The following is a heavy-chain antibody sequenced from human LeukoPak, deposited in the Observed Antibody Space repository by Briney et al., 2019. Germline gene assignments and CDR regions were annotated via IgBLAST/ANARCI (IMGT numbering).Heavy chain of an antibody. V-gene: IGHV3-21*01. CDR2: ISSSSSYI. CDR3: ARDLNIAAAGNY. Sequence: GRSLRLSCAASGFTFSSYSMNWVRQAPGKGLEWVSSISSSSSYIYYADSVKGRFTISRDNAKNSLYLQMNSLRAEDTAVYYCARDLNIAAAGNYWGQGTLVTVSS. J-gene: IGHJ4*02. CDR1: GFTFSSYS. D-gene: IGHD6-13*01.